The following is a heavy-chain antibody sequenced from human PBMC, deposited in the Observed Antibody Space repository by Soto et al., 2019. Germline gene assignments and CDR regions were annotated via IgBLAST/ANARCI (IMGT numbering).Heavy chain of an antibody. CDR2: IYYSGST. Sequence: QVQLQESGPGLVQPPQTLSLTCTVSGGSISSGGYSWSWIREHPGKGLEWIGNIYYSGSTYYNPALKRRVTLTVDTSQIQFSLKVSSVTAADTAVYYCARTGYDILTGYLSHSFDYWGQGTLVTVSS. V-gene: IGHV4-31*03. D-gene: IGHD3-9*01. CDR3: ARTGYDILTGYLSHSFDY. J-gene: IGHJ4*02. CDR1: GGSISSGGYS.